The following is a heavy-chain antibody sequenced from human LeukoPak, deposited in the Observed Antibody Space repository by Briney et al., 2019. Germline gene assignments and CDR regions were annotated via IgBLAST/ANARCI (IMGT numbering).Heavy chain of an antibody. CDR3: TIRTAAATDY. CDR1: GFTFSSYS. D-gene: IGHD6-25*01. J-gene: IGHJ4*02. Sequence: GGSLRLSCAASGFTFSSYSMNWVRRASGKGLEWVGRIRSKANSYATAYAASVKGRFTISRDDSKNTAYLQMNSLKTEDTAVYYCTIRTAAATDYWGQGTLVTVSS. V-gene: IGHV3-73*01. CDR2: IRSKANSYAT.